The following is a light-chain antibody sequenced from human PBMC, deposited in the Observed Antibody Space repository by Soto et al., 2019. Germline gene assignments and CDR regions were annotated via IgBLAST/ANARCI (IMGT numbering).Light chain of an antibody. CDR3: MQALQTYT. V-gene: IGKV2-28*01. CDR2: LGS. CDR1: QSLLHSNGYNY. J-gene: IGKJ2*01. Sequence: DIVMTQSPLSLPVTPGEPASISCRSSQSLLHSNGYNYLDWYLQKPGQSPQLLIYLGSNRASGVTDRFSGSGSGTDFTLKISRVEAEDVGVYYCMQALQTYTVGQGTKLEIK.